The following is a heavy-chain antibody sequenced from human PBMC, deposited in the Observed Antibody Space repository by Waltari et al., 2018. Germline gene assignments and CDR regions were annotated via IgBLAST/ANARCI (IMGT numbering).Heavy chain of an antibody. V-gene: IGHV3-7*01. CDR2: IMTDGSEE. Sequence: EVQLVESGGGLVQPGGSGRRSCAASGVTLGRYWMSWVRQAPGKGPEWVANIMTDGSEEYYVDSVRGRFTISRDNAKNSLYLQMNSLRPEDTAVYYCARDQWFAFDIWGHGTMVTVSS. D-gene: IGHD3-22*01. CDR3: ARDQWFAFDI. CDR1: GVTLGRYW. J-gene: IGHJ3*02.